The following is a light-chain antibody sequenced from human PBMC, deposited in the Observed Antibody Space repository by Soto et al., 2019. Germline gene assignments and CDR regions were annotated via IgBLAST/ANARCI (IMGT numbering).Light chain of an antibody. CDR3: QQLNSYPLT. CDR2: AAS. Sequence: DIQMTQSPSTLSASVGDRVTITCRASQSISNRLAWYQQKPGKAPKLLIYAASTLQSGVPSRFSGSGSGTEFTLTISSLQPEDFATYYCQQLNSYPLTFGQGTKVDIK. V-gene: IGKV1-9*01. J-gene: IGKJ1*01. CDR1: QSISNR.